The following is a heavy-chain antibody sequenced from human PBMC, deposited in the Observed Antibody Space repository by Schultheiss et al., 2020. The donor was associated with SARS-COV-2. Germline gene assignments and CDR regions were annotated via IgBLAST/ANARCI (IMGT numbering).Heavy chain of an antibody. CDR2: IIPIFGTA. Sequence: SVKVSCKASGGTFSSYAISWVRQAPGQGLEWMGGIIPIFGTANYAQKFQGRVTITADESTSTAYMELSSLRSEDTALYYCAKDTGPMVIHSRAFDYWGQGTLVTVSS. CDR1: GGTFSSYA. CDR3: AKDTGPMVIHSRAFDY. V-gene: IGHV1-69*13. D-gene: IGHD5-18*01. J-gene: IGHJ4*02.